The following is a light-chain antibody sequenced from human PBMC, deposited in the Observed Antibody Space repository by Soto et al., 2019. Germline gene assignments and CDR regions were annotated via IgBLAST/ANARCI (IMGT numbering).Light chain of an antibody. CDR3: CSYAGSYTPRVV. CDR1: SSDVGGYNY. Sequence: QSALTQPRSVSGSPGQSVTISCTGTSSDVGGYNYVSWYQQHPGKAPKLMIYGVSKRPSGVPDRFSGSKSGNTASLTISGLQAEDEADYYCCSYAGSYTPRVVFGGGTKVTVL. CDR2: GVS. J-gene: IGLJ2*01. V-gene: IGLV2-11*01.